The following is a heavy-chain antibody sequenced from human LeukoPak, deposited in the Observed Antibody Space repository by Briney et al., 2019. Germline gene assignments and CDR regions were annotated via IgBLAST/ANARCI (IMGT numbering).Heavy chain of an antibody. CDR3: ARLQYYDFWSGYLSL. CDR2: IRSSSSTI. Sequence: PGGSLRLSCAASGFTFSSYSMNWVRQAPGKGLEWVSYIRSSSSTIYYADSVKGRFTISRDNAKNSLYLQMNSLRAEDTAVYYCARLQYYDFWSGYLSLWGQGTLVTVSS. D-gene: IGHD3-3*01. J-gene: IGHJ4*02. V-gene: IGHV3-48*01. CDR1: GFTFSSYS.